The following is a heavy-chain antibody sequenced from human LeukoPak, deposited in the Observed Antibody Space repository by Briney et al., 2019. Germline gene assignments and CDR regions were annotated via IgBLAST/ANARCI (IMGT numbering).Heavy chain of an antibody. CDR1: GFTFSNAW. J-gene: IGHJ5*02. CDR2: IKSKTDGGIT. V-gene: IGHV3-15*01. Sequence: GGSLRLSCAASGFTFSNAWMSWVRQAPGKGLEWVGRIKSKTDGGITDYAAPVKGRFTISRDDSKNTLYLQMNSLKTEDTAVYYCTTLGFDPWGQGTLVTVSS. CDR3: TTLGFDP.